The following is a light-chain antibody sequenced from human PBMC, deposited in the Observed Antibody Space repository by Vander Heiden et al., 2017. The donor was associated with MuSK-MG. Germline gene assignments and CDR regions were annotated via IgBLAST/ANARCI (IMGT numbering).Light chain of an antibody. V-gene: IGKV3-15*01. CDR2: GAS. J-gene: IGKJ2*01. CDR1: QSVSSN. Sequence: EIVMTQSPATLSVSPGERAILSCRASQSVSSNLAWYQQKPGQAPRLLISGASTRATGIPARFSGSGYGTEFTLTISSLQSEDFAVYYCQQYKNGPPVYTFGQGTKLEIK. CDR3: QQYKNGPPVYT.